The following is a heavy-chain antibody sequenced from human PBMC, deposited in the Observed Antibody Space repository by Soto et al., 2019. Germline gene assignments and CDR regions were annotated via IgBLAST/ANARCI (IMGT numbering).Heavy chain of an antibody. Sequence: PSETLSLTCTVPGDPISSYFWTWIRHSPGKGLEWIGYISYSGSTNYNPPLKSRVTISIDTSKNQFSLMLESVTAADTAVYYCARGVGARSSNLDYWGQGLLVTVSS. D-gene: IGHD1-26*01. CDR3: ARGVGARSSNLDY. CDR2: ISYSGST. CDR1: GDPISSYF. V-gene: IGHV4-59*01. J-gene: IGHJ4*02.